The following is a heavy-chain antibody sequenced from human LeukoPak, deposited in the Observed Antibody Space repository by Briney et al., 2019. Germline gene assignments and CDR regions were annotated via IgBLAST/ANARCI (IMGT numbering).Heavy chain of an antibody. V-gene: IGHV3-7*01. J-gene: IGHJ4*02. CDR2: IKPDGSEN. CDR3: ARTRLGAAYFDY. D-gene: IGHD6-13*01. Sequence: GGSLRLSCAASGFTFRSHWMSWVRQAPGKGLEWVANIKPDGSENYYVDSVKGRFAISRDNAKNSLYLQMNSLRAEDTAVYYCARTRLGAAYFDYWAQGTLVIVSS. CDR1: GFTFRSHW.